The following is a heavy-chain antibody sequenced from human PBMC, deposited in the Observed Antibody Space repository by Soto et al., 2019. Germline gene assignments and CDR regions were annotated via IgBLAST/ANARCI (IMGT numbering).Heavy chain of an antibody. CDR1: GGSISSGGYY. CDR3: ARDRDGYNYFYFDY. D-gene: IGHD5-12*01. CDR2: IYYSGST. V-gene: IGHV4-31*03. Sequence: PSETLSLTCTVSGGSISSGGYYWSWIRQHPGKGLEWIGYIYYSGSTYYNPSLKSRVTISVDTSKNQFSLKLSSVTAADTAVYYCARDRDGYNYFYFDYWGQGTLVTV. J-gene: IGHJ4*02.